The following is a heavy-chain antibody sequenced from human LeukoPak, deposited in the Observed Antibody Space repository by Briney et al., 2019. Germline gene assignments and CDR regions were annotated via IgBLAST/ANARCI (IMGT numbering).Heavy chain of an antibody. D-gene: IGHD3/OR15-3a*01. CDR3: ARSPDRLGQGYLDS. CDR1: GFTFSSYS. Sequence: GGSLRLSCAASGFTFSSYSMHWVRQAPGKGLEWLTLISYHGSNKDYTDSVKGRFTISRDDSKNTLFLQMNSLRTEDTAIYFCARSPDRLGQGYLDSWGQGTLVTVSS. V-gene: IGHV3-30*04. CDR2: ISYHGSNK. J-gene: IGHJ4*02.